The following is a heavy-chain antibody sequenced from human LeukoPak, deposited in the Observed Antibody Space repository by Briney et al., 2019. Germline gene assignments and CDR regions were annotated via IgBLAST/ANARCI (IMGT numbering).Heavy chain of an antibody. CDR2: ISSSGSTI. J-gene: IGHJ4*02. CDR3: ARGRGYSYGTDY. CDR1: GCTFSSYS. Sequence: GGSLRLSCAASGCTFSSYSMNWVRQAPGKGLEWVSYISSSGSTIYYADSVKGRFTISRDNAKNSLYLQMNSLRAEDTAVYYCARGRGYSYGTDYWGQGTLITVSS. V-gene: IGHV3-48*01. D-gene: IGHD5-18*01.